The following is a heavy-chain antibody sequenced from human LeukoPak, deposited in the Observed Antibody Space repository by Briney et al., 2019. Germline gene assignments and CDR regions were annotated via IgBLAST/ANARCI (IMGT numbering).Heavy chain of an antibody. D-gene: IGHD3-10*01. CDR3: VRWPSGSYPYYYYYGMDV. Sequence: PGGSLRLSCAASGFTFSSYEMNWVRQAPGKGLEWVSYITGSGDVTYYADSVKGRFSISRDNAKNSLYLQMNSLRAEDTAIYYCVRWPSGSYPYYYYYGMDVWGTGTTVIVSS. CDR2: ITGSGDVT. V-gene: IGHV3-48*03. CDR1: GFTFSSYE. J-gene: IGHJ6*04.